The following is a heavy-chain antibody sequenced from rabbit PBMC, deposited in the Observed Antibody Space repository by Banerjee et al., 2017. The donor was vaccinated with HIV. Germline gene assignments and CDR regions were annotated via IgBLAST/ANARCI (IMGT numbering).Heavy chain of an antibody. CDR2: IYTGDGVT. Sequence: QEQLVESGGRVVKPKETLTLTCKASGIYFSSYYYMCWVRQAPGKGLEWIACIYTGDGVTYYASWAKGRFTISKTSSTTVTLQMTSLTAADTATYFCAREDDDYGDYYFDLWGPGTLVTVS. V-gene: IGHV1S45*01. J-gene: IGHJ4*01. D-gene: IGHD2-1*01. CDR1: GIYFSSYYY. CDR3: AREDDDYGDYYFDL.